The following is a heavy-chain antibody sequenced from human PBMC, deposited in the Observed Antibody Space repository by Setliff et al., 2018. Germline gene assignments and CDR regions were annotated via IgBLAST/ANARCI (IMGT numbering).Heavy chain of an antibody. Sequence: LSLTCTVSGGSIDSGDYYWNWIRQPPGKGLEWIGYIYHNGNTNFNPSLKTRVTMSVDTSRNQFALNLRSVTAADSAVYYCARDRTAYSYGLDVWGQGTTVTVSS. CDR1: GGSIDSGDYY. J-gene: IGHJ6*02. CDR3: ARDRTAYSYGLDV. V-gene: IGHV4-61*08. D-gene: IGHD5-18*01. CDR2: IYHNGNT.